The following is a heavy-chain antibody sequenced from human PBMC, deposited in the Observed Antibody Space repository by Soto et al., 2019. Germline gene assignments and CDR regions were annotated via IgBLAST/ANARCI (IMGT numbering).Heavy chain of an antibody. Sequence: QVQLVQSGAEVKTPESSVKVSCKAPGGTFSTYAISWVRQAPGQGLEWMGGIIPMFGTANYAQRFQDRVTITADESTNTVYMELSSLRSEDTAVYFCAGGIQLCLRRINNGYSGWGQGTLVTVSS. J-gene: IGHJ4*02. CDR3: AGGIQLCLRRINNGYSG. CDR2: IIPMFGTA. D-gene: IGHD5-18*01. CDR1: GGTFSTYA. V-gene: IGHV1-69*12.